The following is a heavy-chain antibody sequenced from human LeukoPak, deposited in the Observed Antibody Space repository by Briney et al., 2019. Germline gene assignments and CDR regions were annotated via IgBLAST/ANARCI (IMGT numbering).Heavy chain of an antibody. CDR1: GFTFGDYA. CDR2: ISSSSSYI. D-gene: IGHD2-15*01. V-gene: IGHV3-21*04. Sequence: PGGSLRLSCTASGFTFGDYAMSWVRQAPGKGLEWVSSISSSSSYIYYADSVKGRFTISRDNAKNSLYLQMNSLRAEDTAVYYCAREGGPWYYYYYMDVWGKGTTVTISS. J-gene: IGHJ6*03. CDR3: AREGGPWYYYYYMDV.